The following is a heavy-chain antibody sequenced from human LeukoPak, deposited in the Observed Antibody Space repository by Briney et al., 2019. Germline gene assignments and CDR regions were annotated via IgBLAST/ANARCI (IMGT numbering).Heavy chain of an antibody. J-gene: IGHJ4*02. Sequence: GGSLRLSCAASGFSVSSNYMTWVRQAPGKGLEWVSVIYSGGSTNYADSVKGRFTLSRDNSKNTLYLQMNGLRAEDTAVYYCARGIVAVGNLDYWGQGTLVTVSS. CDR3: ARGIVAVGNLDY. CDR1: GFSVSSNY. CDR2: IYSGGST. V-gene: IGHV3-66*01. D-gene: IGHD6-13*01.